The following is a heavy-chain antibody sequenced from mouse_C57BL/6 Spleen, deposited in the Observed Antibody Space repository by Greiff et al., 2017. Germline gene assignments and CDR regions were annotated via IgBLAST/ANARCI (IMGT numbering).Heavy chain of an antibody. Sequence: QVQLQQPGAELVKPGASVKLSCKASGYTFTSYWMHWVKQRPGGGLEWIGRIDPNSGGTKYNEKFKSKATLTVDKPSSTAYMQLSSLTSEDSAVYYCARYGDYDYDEGFAYWGQGTLVTVSA. V-gene: IGHV1-72*01. CDR3: ARYGDYDYDEGFAY. CDR1: GYTFTSYW. J-gene: IGHJ3*01. CDR2: IDPNSGGT. D-gene: IGHD2-4*01.